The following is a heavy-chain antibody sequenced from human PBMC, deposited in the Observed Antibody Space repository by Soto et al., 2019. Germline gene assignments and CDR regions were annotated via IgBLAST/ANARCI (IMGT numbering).Heavy chain of an antibody. CDR2: IYYSGST. CDR1: SGSISSGGYY. CDR3: ARARTIFGVVIKPTIFDY. Sequence: PSETLSLTCTVSSGSISSGGYYWSWIRQHPGKGLEWIGYIYYSGSTYYNPSLKSRVTISVDTSKNQFSLKLSSVTAADTAVYYCARARTIFGVVIKPTIFDYWGQGTLVTVSS. D-gene: IGHD3-3*01. J-gene: IGHJ4*02. V-gene: IGHV4-31*03.